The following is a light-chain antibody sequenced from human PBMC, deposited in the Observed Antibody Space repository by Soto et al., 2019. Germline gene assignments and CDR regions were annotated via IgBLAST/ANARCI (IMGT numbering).Light chain of an antibody. CDR3: QQYNNWPRT. Sequence: EIVLTQSPATLSLSPGERATLSCRASQSVSIHLAWYQQKPGQAPRLLIHAATTRATGIPARFSGSGSGTEFTLTISSLQSEDFAVYYCQQYNNWPRTFGQGTKVDIK. CDR2: AAT. CDR1: QSVSIH. J-gene: IGKJ1*01. V-gene: IGKV3-15*01.